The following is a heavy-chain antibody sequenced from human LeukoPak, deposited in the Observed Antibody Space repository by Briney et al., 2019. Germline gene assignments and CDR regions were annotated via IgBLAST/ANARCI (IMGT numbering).Heavy chain of an antibody. CDR3: AKDRSQVGTDDAFDI. D-gene: IGHD3-10*01. J-gene: IGHJ3*02. Sequence: GGSLRLSCAASGFTFSSYSMNWVRPAPRKGLEWVSSISSSSSYIYYADSVKGRFTISRDNAKNSLYLQMNSLRAEATAVYYCAKDRSQVGTDDAFDIWGQGTMVTVSS. V-gene: IGHV3-21*01. CDR2: ISSSSSYI. CDR1: GFTFSSYS.